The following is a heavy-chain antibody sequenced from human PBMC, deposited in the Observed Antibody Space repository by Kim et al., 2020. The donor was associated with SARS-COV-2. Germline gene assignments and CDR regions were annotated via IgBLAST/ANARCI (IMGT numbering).Heavy chain of an antibody. CDR3: AESPMVVATDGPDAFDI. Sequence: SETLSLTCTVSGGSISSSSYYWGWIRQPPGKGLEWIGSIYYSGSTYYNPSLKSRVTISVDTSKNQFSLKLSSVTAADTAVYYCAESPMVVATDGPDAFDIWGQGTMVTVSS. D-gene: IGHD5-12*01. CDR1: GGSISSSSYY. V-gene: IGHV4-39*01. J-gene: IGHJ3*02. CDR2: IYYSGST.